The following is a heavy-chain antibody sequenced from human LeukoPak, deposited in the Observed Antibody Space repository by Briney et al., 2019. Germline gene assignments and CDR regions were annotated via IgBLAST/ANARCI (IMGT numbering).Heavy chain of an antibody. CDR1: GFTFSSYG. D-gene: IGHD5-18*01. Sequence: GGSLRLSCAASGFTFSSYGMHWVRQAPGKGPEWVAFIRFDGSGKYYAGSMKGRLTSSRDNSKNTVYLQMESLRVEDTAFYYYAKDGWLQALDYWGQGTLVAVAA. V-gene: IGHV3-30*02. CDR3: AKDGWLQALDY. J-gene: IGHJ4*02. CDR2: IRFDGSGK.